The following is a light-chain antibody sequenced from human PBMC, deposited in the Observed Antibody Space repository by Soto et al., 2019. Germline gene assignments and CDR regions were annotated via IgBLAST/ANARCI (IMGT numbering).Light chain of an antibody. V-gene: IGKV3-11*01. CDR2: DAS. CDR3: EYYGSSIT. Sequence: EVVLTQSPSTLSLSPGERATLSCRASQSVSTFLAWYQQRPGQAPRLLIYDASKRATGIPARFSGSGSGTDFTLTISSLEPEDFAVYYCEYYGSSITFGGGTKVDIK. J-gene: IGKJ4*01. CDR1: QSVSTF.